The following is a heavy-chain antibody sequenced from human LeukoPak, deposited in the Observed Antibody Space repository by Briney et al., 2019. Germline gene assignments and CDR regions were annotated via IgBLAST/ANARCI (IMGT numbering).Heavy chain of an antibody. D-gene: IGHD2-8*01. CDR3: ARQNCTMASSLTKIALDF. Sequence: SETLSLTCTVSGSISGYYWSWIRQPPGKGLEWIGYIYTSGSTNYNPSLEGRVTISVDRPKNQFSLDRSSGAAANTPFYYCARQNCTMASSLTKIALDFGAEGTRV. CDR2: IYTSGST. J-gene: IGHJ3*01. V-gene: IGHV4-4*09. CDR1: GSISGYY.